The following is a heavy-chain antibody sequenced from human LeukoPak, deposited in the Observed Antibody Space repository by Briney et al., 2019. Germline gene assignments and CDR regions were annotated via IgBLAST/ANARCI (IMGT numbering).Heavy chain of an antibody. CDR2: IYYSGST. J-gene: IGHJ6*03. D-gene: IGHD3-10*01. CDR1: GGSISSGDYY. CDR3: ATDPGSYYMDV. V-gene: IGHV4-30-4*08. Sequence: SQTLSLTCTVSGGSISSGDYYWSWIRQPPGKGLEWIGYIYYSGSTNYNPSLKSRVTISVDTSKNQFSLKLSSVTAADTAVYYCATDPGSYYMDVWGKGTTVTVSS.